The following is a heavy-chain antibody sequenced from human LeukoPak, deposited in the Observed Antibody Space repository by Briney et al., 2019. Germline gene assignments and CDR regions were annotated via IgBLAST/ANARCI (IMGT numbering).Heavy chain of an antibody. CDR3: AKGLTTVTTDFDY. J-gene: IGHJ4*02. V-gene: IGHV3-23*01. D-gene: IGHD4-17*01. CDR1: AFIFNNYA. CDR2: ISGSGGST. Sequence: GALRLSCAASAFIFNNYAMHWVRQAPGKGLEWVSAISGSGGSTYYADSVKGRFTISRDNSKNTLYLQMNSLRAEDTAVYYCAKGLTTVTTDFDYWGQGTLVTVSS.